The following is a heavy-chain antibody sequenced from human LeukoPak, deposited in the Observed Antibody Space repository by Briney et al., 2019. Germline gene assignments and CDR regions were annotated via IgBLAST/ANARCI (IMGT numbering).Heavy chain of an antibody. D-gene: IGHD3-10*01. CDR1: GGSISSYY. CDR2: IYYSGST. J-gene: IGHJ3*02. CDR3: AGAQYYYGSGENDAFDI. Sequence: SETLSLTCTVSGGSISSYYWSWIRQPPGKGLEWIGYIYYSGSTNYNPSLKSRVTISVDTSKNQFSLKLSSVTAADTAVYYCAGAQYYYGSGENDAFDISGQGTMVTVSS. V-gene: IGHV4-59*01.